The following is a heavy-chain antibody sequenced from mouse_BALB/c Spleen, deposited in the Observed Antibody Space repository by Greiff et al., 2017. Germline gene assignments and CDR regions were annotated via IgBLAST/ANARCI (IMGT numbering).Heavy chain of an antibody. Sequence: VQLQQSGAELARPGASVKMSCKASGYSFTSYTMHWVKQRPGQGLEWIGYINPCSGYTNYNQKFKDKATLTADKSSSTAYMQLSSLTSEDSAVYSCARTRDDMDYWGQGTTVTVSS. V-gene: IGHV1-4*01. CDR1: GYSFTSYT. CDR3: ARTRDDMDY. J-gene: IGHJ4*01. CDR2: INPCSGYT.